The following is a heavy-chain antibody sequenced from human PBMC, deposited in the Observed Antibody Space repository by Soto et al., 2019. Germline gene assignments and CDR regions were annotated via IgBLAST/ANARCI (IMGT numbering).Heavy chain of an antibody. CDR3: ARSPEIPAYPHHYFYMDV. V-gene: IGHV3-23*01. CDR2: ISGGGGST. CDR1: GFSFGDYA. J-gene: IGHJ6*03. Sequence: GGSLRLSCATSGFSFGDYAMPWVRQAPGKGLERVSSISGGGGSTYYADSVKGRFTISRDNSKNTVYLQVNSLRAEDTAAYFCARSPEIPAYPHHYFYMDVWGKGTTVTVSS. D-gene: IGHD2-21*01.